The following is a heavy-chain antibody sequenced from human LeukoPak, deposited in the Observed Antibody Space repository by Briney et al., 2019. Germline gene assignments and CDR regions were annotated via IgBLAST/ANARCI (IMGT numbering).Heavy chain of an antibody. CDR1: GFTFSSYA. CDR2: ISGSGGST. D-gene: IGHD3-10*01. CDR3: ARRGAITGGFDI. Sequence: GGSLRLSCAASGFTFSSYAMSWVRQAPGKGLEWVSAISGSGGSTYYADSVKGRFTISRDNSKNTLYLQMNSLRAEDTAVYYCARRGAITGGFDIWGQGTMVTVSS. J-gene: IGHJ3*02. V-gene: IGHV3-23*01.